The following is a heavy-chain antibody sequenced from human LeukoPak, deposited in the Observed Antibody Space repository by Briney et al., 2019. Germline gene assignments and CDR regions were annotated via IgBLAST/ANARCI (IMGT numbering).Heavy chain of an antibody. D-gene: IGHD1-14*01. CDR3: ATLRPEIYYYYYMDV. CDR2: INHSGST. CDR1: GGSFSGYY. V-gene: IGHV4-34*01. J-gene: IGHJ6*03. Sequence: SETLSLTCAVYGGSFSGYYWSWIRQPPGKGLEWIGEINHSGSTNYNPSLKSRVTISVDTSKNQFSLKLSSVTAADTAVYYCATLRPEIYYYYYMDVWGKGTTVTVSS.